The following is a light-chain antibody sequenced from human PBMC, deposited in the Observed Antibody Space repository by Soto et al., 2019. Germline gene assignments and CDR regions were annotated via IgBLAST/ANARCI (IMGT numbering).Light chain of an antibody. CDR3: QKYNSAPNT. J-gene: IGKJ2*01. Sequence: DIQMTQSPSSLSASVGDRVSITCRASQDISNYLAWYQQKPGKVPKVLIYEASTLQTGVESRFRGSGFGTVFTLTINGLQPEDVATYYCQKYNSAPNTFGRGTRLEIK. V-gene: IGKV1-27*01. CDR1: QDISNY. CDR2: EAS.